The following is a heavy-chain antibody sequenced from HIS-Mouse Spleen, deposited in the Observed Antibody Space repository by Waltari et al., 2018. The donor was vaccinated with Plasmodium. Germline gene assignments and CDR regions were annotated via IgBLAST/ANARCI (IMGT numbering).Heavy chain of an antibody. Sequence: QLQLQESGPGLVKPSETLSLTCTVSGGSISSSSYYWGWIRQPPGKGLEWIGRIYYSGSTYYNPSLKSRVTISVDTSKNQVSLKLSSVTAADTAVYYCARDRITGTSYFDYWGQGTLVTVSS. CDR3: ARDRITGTSYFDY. CDR1: GGSISSSSYY. CDR2: IYYSGST. J-gene: IGHJ4*02. V-gene: IGHV4-39*07. D-gene: IGHD1-7*01.